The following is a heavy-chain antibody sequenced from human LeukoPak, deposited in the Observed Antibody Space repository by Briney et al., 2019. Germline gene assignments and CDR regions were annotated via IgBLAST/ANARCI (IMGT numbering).Heavy chain of an antibody. V-gene: IGHV3-15*05. Sequence: KSGGSLRLSCATSGFTFSNAWMRWVRQAPGKGLEWVGRIKSKTDGGKTDYAAPVKGRFTISRDDSKNTLYLQMNSLKTEDTAVYYCTTELRWELVDVDRWGRGTLVTVSS. D-gene: IGHD1-26*01. CDR3: TTELRWELVDVDR. CDR2: IKSKTDGGKT. J-gene: IGHJ5*02. CDR1: GFTFSNAW.